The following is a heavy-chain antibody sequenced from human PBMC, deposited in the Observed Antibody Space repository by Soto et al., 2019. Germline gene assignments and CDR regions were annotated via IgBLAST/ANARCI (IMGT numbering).Heavy chain of an antibody. D-gene: IGHD2-15*01. CDR1: GGSISSGGYY. V-gene: IGHV4-31*03. CDR2: IYYSGST. Sequence: PPETLSLTCTVSGGSISSGGYYWSGIRQHPGKGLEWIGYIYYSGSTYYNPSLKSRVTISVDTSKNQFSLKLSSVTAADTAVYYCARFQRSYRSGGSCISWYFDYWGQGTLVTVSS. J-gene: IGHJ4*02. CDR3: ARFQRSYRSGGSCISWYFDY.